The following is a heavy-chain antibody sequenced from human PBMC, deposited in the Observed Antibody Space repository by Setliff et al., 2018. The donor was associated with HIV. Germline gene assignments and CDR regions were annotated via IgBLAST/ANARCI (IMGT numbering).Heavy chain of an antibody. J-gene: IGHJ4*01. Sequence: PSETLSLTCSVFGGSISTYSYYWGWVRQPPGMGLEWIGSIYHTANTHYSPSLETRVAIFVDTSKNQFSLRLSSVTAADSAMYYCVRHDPPNSGRFYFDLWGRGTLGTV. CDR1: GGSISTYSYY. D-gene: IGHD1-26*01. CDR3: VRHDPPNSGRFYFDL. CDR2: IYHTANT. V-gene: IGHV4-39*01.